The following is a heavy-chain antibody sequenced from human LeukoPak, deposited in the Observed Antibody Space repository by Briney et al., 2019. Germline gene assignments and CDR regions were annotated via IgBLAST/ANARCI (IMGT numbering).Heavy chain of an antibody. D-gene: IGHD3-22*01. CDR1: GGSISSYY. CDR3: ARHLPMTSSVKGCYYYMDV. V-gene: IGHV4-4*09. CDR2: IYTSGGT. Sequence: PSVTLSLTCTVSGGSISSYYWSWVRQPPGKGLEWIGYIYTSGGTNYNPSIKRRATKSVDTSKTPFSLKLSSVTAADTAVYYCARHLPMTSSVKGCYYYMDVWGKGTTVTAPS. J-gene: IGHJ6*03.